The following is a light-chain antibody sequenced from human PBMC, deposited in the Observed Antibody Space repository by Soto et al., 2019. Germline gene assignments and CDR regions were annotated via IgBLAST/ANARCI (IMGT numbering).Light chain of an antibody. CDR1: SRDVGAFNY. CDR3: SSFTDTNTWV. J-gene: IGLJ3*02. Sequence: QSALTQPASVSGSPGQSITISCTGTSRDVGAFNYVSWYQQHPGKAPKLMIYEVSNRPSGVSNRFSGSKSDNTASLTISGLQPEDEADYYCSSFTDTNTWVFGGGTKLTVL. V-gene: IGLV2-14*01. CDR2: EVS.